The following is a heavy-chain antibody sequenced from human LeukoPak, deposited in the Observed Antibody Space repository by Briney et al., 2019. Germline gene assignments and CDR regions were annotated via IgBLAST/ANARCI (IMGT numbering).Heavy chain of an antibody. CDR2: IYYSGST. Sequence: SETLSLTCTVSGGSISSYYWSWIRQPPGKGLEWIGYIYYSGSTNYNPSLKSRVTISVDTSKNQFSLKLSSVTAADTAVYYCARGGILAAAEDYWGQGTLVTVSS. V-gene: IGHV4-59*01. CDR1: GGSISSYY. CDR3: ARGGILAAAEDY. J-gene: IGHJ4*02. D-gene: IGHD6-13*01.